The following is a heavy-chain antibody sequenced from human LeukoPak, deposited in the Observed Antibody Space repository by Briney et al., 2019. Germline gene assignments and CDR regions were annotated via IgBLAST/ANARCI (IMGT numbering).Heavy chain of an antibody. J-gene: IGHJ4*02. Sequence: SVKVSCKASGGTFSSYAISWVRQAPGQGLEWMGGIIPIFGTANYAQKFQSRVTITADESTSTAYMELSSLRSEDTAVYYCARAAHYDSSGYYSDGVYWGQGTLVTVSS. CDR3: ARAAHYDSSGYYSDGVY. D-gene: IGHD3-22*01. CDR2: IIPIFGTA. V-gene: IGHV1-69*13. CDR1: GGTFSSYA.